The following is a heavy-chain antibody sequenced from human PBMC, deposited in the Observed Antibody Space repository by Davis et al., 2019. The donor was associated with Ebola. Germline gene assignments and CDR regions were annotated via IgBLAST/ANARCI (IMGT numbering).Heavy chain of an antibody. J-gene: IGHJ4*02. CDR3: ARVGPSPPLAVAGTVFSYYFDY. CDR2: IRYDGRSK. D-gene: IGHD6-19*01. Sequence: PGGSLRLSCAAFGFTFSSYGMHWVRQAPGKGLEWVAFIRYDGRSKYYADSVKGRFTISRDNAKNSLYLQMNSLRDEDTAVYYCARVGPSPPLAVAGTVFSYYFDYWGQGTLVTVSS. V-gene: IGHV3-30*02. CDR1: GFTFSSYG.